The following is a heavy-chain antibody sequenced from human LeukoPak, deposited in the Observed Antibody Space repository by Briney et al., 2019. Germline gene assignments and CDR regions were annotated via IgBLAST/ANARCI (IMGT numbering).Heavy chain of an antibody. V-gene: IGHV1-18*01. Sequence: ASVKVSCKASGYTFTSYGISWVRQAPGQGLEWMGWISAYNGNTNYAQKLQGRGTMTTDTSTSTAYMELRSLRSDDTAVYYCARQITIFGVVMGAGYYYYMDVWGKGTTVTVSS. CDR1: GYTFTSYG. J-gene: IGHJ6*03. CDR3: ARQITIFGVVMGAGYYYYMDV. D-gene: IGHD3-3*01. CDR2: ISAYNGNT.